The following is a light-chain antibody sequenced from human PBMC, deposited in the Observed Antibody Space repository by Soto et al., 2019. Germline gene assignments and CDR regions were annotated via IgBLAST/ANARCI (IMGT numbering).Light chain of an antibody. CDR1: QSLSRSS. J-gene: IGKJ1*01. CDR3: QQYGSSPRT. Sequence: EIVLTQSPGTLSLSPGDRATLSCRASQSLSRSSLAWYQQKPGRAPRLPIYGASSRATGIPDRFSGSGSGTDFTLTISRLEPEDFEVYYCQQYGSSPRTFGQGTKVDIK. V-gene: IGKV3-20*01. CDR2: GAS.